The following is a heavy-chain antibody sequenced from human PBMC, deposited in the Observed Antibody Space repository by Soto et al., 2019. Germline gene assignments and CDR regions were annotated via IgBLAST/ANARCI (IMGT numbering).Heavy chain of an antibody. V-gene: IGHV3-7*01. Sequence: PGGSLRLSCAASGFTFSSYWMSWVRQAPGKGLEWVANIKQDGSEKYYVDSVKGRFTISRDNAKNSLYLQMNSLRAEDTAVYYCAREHIAVAGDDAFDIWGQGTMVTVSS. J-gene: IGHJ3*02. CDR2: IKQDGSEK. D-gene: IGHD6-19*01. CDR3: AREHIAVAGDDAFDI. CDR1: GFTFSSYW.